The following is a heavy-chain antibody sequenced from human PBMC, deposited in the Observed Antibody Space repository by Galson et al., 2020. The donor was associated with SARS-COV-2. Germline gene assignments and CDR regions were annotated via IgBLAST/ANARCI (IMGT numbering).Heavy chain of an antibody. D-gene: IGHD2-15*01. CDR2: ISNDGSNE. CDR1: AFTFSRNA. V-gene: IGHV3-30*04. Sequence: AGSLRLSCAASAFTFSRNAMHWVRQAPGKGLEWVAVISNDGSNEYYADSVRGRFTNYRENSKNTLYLQMNNLRVEDTGVFYCARSGTYYYGMDVWGHGTTVTVSS. J-gene: IGHJ6*02. CDR3: ARSGTYYYGMDV.